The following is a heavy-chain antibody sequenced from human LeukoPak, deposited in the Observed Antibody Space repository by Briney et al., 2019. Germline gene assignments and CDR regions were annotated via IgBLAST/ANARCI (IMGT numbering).Heavy chain of an antibody. CDR2: VCTFRGNT. D-gene: IGHD2-15*01. Sequence: ASVKVSCKASGYTFTNYGISWVRQAQGQGLEWMGWVCTFRGNTNYEQKFQGRVSMTTETSTDTVYMELKSLRSDDTATYYCARDLGYCSFGFGLGSCNRKWCDPWGQGTLVSVSS. CDR3: ARDLGYCSFGFGLGSCNRKWCDP. CDR1: GYTFTNYG. J-gene: IGHJ5*02. V-gene: IGHV1-18*01.